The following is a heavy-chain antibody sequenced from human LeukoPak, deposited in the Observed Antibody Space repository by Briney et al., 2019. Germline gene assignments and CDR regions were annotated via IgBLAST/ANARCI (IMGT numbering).Heavy chain of an antibody. CDR3: AKARGYYDSSGYILFDY. CDR1: GFTFSSYA. Sequence: GGSLRLSCAASGFTFSSYAMSWVRQAPGKGLEWVSAISGSGGSTYYADSVKGRFTISRDNSKNTLYLQMNSLRAEDTAVYYCAKARGYYDSSGYILFDYWGQGALVTVSS. V-gene: IGHV3-23*01. D-gene: IGHD3-22*01. CDR2: ISGSGGST. J-gene: IGHJ4*02.